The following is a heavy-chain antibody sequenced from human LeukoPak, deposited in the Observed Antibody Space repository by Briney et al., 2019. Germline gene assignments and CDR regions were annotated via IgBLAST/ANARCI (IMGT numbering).Heavy chain of an antibody. CDR2: INHSGST. V-gene: IGHV4-34*01. Sequence: SSETLSLTCAVYGGSFSGYYWSWIRQPPGKGLEWIGEINHSGSTNYNPSLKSRVTISVDTSKNQFSLKLSSVTAADTAVYYCARNQWLVRDWFDPWGQGTLVTVSS. CDR1: GGSFSGYY. D-gene: IGHD6-19*01. J-gene: IGHJ5*02. CDR3: ARNQWLVRDWFDP.